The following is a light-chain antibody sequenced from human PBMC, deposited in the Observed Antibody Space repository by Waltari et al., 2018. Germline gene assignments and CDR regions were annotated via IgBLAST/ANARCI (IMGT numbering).Light chain of an antibody. Sequence: ELVLTQSPAPLPLSPGKRPPPTGRASQSVSKSSACYQQKPHPAPRLLIYGASSRATGVPGRFSGSGSGKVFSLTISRLEPEDFAVYYWQHYVRLPGTFGQGTKVEIK. CDR2: GAS. J-gene: IGKJ1*01. V-gene: IGKV3-20*01. CDR3: QHYVRLPGT. CDR1: QSVSKS.